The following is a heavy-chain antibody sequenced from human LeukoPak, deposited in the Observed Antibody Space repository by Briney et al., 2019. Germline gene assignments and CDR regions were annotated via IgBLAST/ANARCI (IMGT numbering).Heavy chain of an antibody. V-gene: IGHV3-30-3*01. CDR2: ISYDGSNK. CDR1: GFTFRSFA. J-gene: IGHJ6*03. D-gene: IGHD3-10*01. CDR3: ARDWDTMVRYYYMDV. Sequence: GGSLRLSCAASGFTFRSFAMHWVRQAPGKGLEGVAVISYDGSNKYYADSVKGRFTISRDNSKNTLYLQMNSLRAEDTAVCYCARDWDTMVRYYYMDVWGKGTTVTVSS.